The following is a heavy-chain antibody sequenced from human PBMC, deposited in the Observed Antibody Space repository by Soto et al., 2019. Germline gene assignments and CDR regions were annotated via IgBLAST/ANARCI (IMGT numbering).Heavy chain of an antibody. CDR1: GGTFSSYA. CDR3: ARDLDYYGSGSIDY. Sequence: ASVKVSCKASGGTFSSYAISWVRQAHGQGLEWMGGIIPIFGTANYAQKFQGRVTITADESTSTAYMELSSLRSEDTAVYYCARDLDYYGSGSIDYWGQGTLVTVSS. V-gene: IGHV1-69*13. D-gene: IGHD3-10*01. J-gene: IGHJ4*02. CDR2: IIPIFGTA.